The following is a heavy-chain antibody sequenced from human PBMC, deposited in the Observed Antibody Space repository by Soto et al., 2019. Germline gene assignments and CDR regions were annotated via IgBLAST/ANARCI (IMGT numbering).Heavy chain of an antibody. J-gene: IGHJ4*02. CDR2: IFPGDSDT. Sequence: GASLKISCTGSVYNFSNSWIAWVRHMPWKGLEWMWIIFPGDSDTRYNPSFQGQVTISVDKSISTAYLQWSSLRASDNAMYYCARHPSYWFDNSNSAYSVDYWGQGTLVTVSS. V-gene: IGHV5-51*01. D-gene: IGHD3-22*01. CDR3: ARHPSYWFDNSNSAYSVDY. CDR1: VYNFSNSW.